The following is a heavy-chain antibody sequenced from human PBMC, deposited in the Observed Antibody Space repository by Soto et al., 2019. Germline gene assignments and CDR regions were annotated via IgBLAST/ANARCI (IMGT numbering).Heavy chain of an antibody. CDR1: GYIFTGHE. CDR3: ARGIRATGTTPANYYYGMDV. V-gene: IGHV1-8*01. Sequence: QVQLVQSGAEVKKPGASVKVSCKASGYIFTGHEINWVRQATGQGLEWMGWMNPNGGNTGYAQKFQGRVTITRNTTTNIAYMELSSLRSEYTAVYFCARGIRATGTTPANYYYGMDVWGQGTTVTVSS. CDR2: MNPNGGNT. J-gene: IGHJ6*02. D-gene: IGHD1-7*01.